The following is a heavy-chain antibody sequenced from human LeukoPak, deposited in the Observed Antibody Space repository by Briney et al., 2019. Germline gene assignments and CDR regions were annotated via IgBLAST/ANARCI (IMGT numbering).Heavy chain of an antibody. Sequence: SETLSLTCTVSGGSINSSSYYWGWIRQPPGKGLEWIGYIYYSGSTNYNSSLKSRVTISVDTSKDQFSLKLSSVTAADTAVYYCARVSGSPRYYGMDVWGQGTTVTVSS. V-gene: IGHV4-61*05. CDR3: ARVSGSPRYYGMDV. D-gene: IGHD1-26*01. CDR1: GGSINSSSYY. J-gene: IGHJ6*02. CDR2: IYYSGST.